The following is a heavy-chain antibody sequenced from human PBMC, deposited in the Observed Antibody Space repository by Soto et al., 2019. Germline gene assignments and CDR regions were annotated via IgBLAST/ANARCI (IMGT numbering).Heavy chain of an antibody. J-gene: IGHJ4*02. V-gene: IGHV1-69*13. CDR3: ARGAMANFDY. CDR1: GGTFGSQG. D-gene: IGHD5-18*01. CDR2: FIAMLGTP. Sequence: SVKVSCKASGGTFGSQGIAWVRQAPGQGLEWMGGFIAMLGTPTYAKKVQGRATISADESLTSSYLELRSLRSEDTGVYFCARGAMANFDYWGQGTVVTVYS.